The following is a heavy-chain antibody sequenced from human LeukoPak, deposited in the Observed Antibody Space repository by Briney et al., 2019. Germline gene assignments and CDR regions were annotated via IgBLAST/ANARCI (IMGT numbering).Heavy chain of an antibody. CDR2: IYYSGGT. CDR1: GGSISYYY. J-gene: IGHJ4*02. V-gene: IGHV4-59*08. CDR3: ARHRTNSELYINRHLDH. D-gene: IGHD1-14*01. Sequence: SETLSLTCSVSGGSISYYYWSWIRQPPGKGLEWIGYIYYSGGTDYNPSLNSRVTISVDTSNNQFSLKLSSMTAADTAMYYCARHRTNSELYINRHLDHWGQGILVTVSS.